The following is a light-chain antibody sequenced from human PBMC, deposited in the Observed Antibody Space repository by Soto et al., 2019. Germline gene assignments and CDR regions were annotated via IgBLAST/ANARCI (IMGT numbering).Light chain of an antibody. V-gene: IGKV3-20*01. J-gene: IGKJ2*02. CDR1: QSVSSSY. Sequence: EIVLTQSPGTLSLSPGERATLSCRASQSVSSSYLAWYQQKPGQAPRLLIYDASSRATGIPDRFSGSGSGTDFTLTISRLEPEDFAVYYCQQYGSSPSTFGQWTKLEIK. CDR2: DAS. CDR3: QQYGSSPST.